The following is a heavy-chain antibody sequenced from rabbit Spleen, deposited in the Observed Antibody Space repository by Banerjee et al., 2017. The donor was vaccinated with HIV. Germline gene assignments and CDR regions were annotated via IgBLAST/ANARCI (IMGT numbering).Heavy chain of an antibody. CDR1: GFSFSDRDV. V-gene: IGHV1S45*01. Sequence: QEQLVESGGGLVKPEGSLTLTCKASGFSFSDRDVMCWVRQAPGKGLQWIACINAYTGKPVYATWAKGRFTISRTSSTTVTLQMTGLTAADTATYFCARDLASVVGWNFNLWGQGTLVTVS. CDR2: INAYTGKP. J-gene: IGHJ4*01. D-gene: IGHD3-1*01. CDR3: ARDLASVVGWNFNL.